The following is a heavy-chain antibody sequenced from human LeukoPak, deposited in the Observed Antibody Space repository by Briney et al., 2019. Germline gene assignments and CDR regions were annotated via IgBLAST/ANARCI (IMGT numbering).Heavy chain of an antibody. V-gene: IGHV3-7*01. J-gene: IGHJ4*01. CDR2: IEQNGNEK. D-gene: IGHD3-10*01. CDR3: ATRYKGSGSPFVLDY. CDR1: GFTFSSYW. Sequence: GGSLRLSCAASGFTFSSYWMSWVRQAPGKGPEWVANIEQNGNEKYHVDSVKGRFTISRDDAKNSLYLQMNSLTGEDTAIYYCATRYKGSGSPFVLDYWGQGTLVTVFS.